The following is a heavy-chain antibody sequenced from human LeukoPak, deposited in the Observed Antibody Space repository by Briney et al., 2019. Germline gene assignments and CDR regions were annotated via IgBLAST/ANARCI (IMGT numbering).Heavy chain of an antibody. CDR1: GGTFSSYA. CDR3: ARDIVVVVAATPYYYYGMDV. V-gene: IGHV1-69*04. Sequence: SVKVSCKASGGTFSSYAISWVRQAPGQGLEWVGRIIPILGIANYAQKFQGRVTITADKSTSTAYMELSSLRSEDTAVYYCARDIVVVVAATPYYYYGMDVWGQGTTVTVSS. CDR2: IIPILGIA. J-gene: IGHJ6*02. D-gene: IGHD2-15*01.